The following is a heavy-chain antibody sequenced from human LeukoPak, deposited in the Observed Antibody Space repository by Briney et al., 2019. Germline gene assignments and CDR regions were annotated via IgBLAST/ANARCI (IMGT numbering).Heavy chain of an antibody. CDR1: GGSFSGYY. J-gene: IGHJ6*03. V-gene: IGHV4-34*01. CDR3: ARGYFYYDSSGYPHEDYYYYYMDV. Sequence: SETLSLTCAVYGGSFSGYYWSWIRQPPGKGLEWIGEINHSGSTNYNPSLKSRVTISVDTSKNQFSLKLSSVTAADTAVYYCARGYFYYDSSGYPHEDYYYYYMDVWGKGTTVTISS. D-gene: IGHD3-22*01. CDR2: INHSGST.